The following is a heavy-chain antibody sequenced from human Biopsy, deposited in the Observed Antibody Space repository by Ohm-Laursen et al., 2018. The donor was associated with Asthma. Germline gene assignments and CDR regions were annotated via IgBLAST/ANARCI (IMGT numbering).Heavy chain of an antibody. V-gene: IGHV1-18*01. J-gene: IGHJ6*02. D-gene: IGHD3-10*01. CDR2: ISVYNGNT. Sequence: SVKVSCKTSGYTFNSAGITWARQAPGQGLEWMGWISVYNGNTKVAQKLQDRVNMITDTSASTAYMELRSLRSDDTAAYFCARAVDYSHYYGIDVWGQGTTVTVS. CDR1: GYTFNSAG. CDR3: ARAVDYSHYYGIDV.